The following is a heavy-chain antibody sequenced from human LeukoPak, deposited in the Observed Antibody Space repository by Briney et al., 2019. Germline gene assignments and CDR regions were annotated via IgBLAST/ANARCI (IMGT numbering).Heavy chain of an antibody. V-gene: IGHV1-2*02. D-gene: IGHD2-15*01. CDR2: INPNSGGT. CDR1: GNTFNDYY. Sequence: ASVKVSCKASGNTFNDYYMHWVRQAPGQGLEWMGWINPNSGGTNYAQKFQGRVTMTRDTSISTAYMELSRLRSDDTAVYYCARDRVVVVAATRGWFDPWGQGTLVTVSS. J-gene: IGHJ5*02. CDR3: ARDRVVVVAATRGWFDP.